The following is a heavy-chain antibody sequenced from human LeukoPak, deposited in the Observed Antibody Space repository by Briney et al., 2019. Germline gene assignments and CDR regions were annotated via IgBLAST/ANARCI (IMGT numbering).Heavy chain of an antibody. CDR2: IYYSGST. J-gene: IGHJ4*02. V-gene: IGHV4-39*01. CDR3: AGMGSSGWYGSTDY. CDR1: RGSISRTSYY. Sequence: SETLSLTCTVSRGSISRTSYYWGWIRQPPGKGLEWIGSIYYSGSTYYNPSLKSRVTISVDTSKNQFSLQLSSVTAADTAVYYCAGMGSSGWYGSTDYWGQGTLVTVSS. D-gene: IGHD6-19*01.